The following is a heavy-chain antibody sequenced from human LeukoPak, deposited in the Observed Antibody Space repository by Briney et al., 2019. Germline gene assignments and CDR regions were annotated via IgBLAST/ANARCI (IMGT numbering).Heavy chain of an antibody. J-gene: IGHJ4*02. CDR2: IYYSGST. Sequence: PSETLSLTCTVSGGSISSSSYYWGWIRQPPGKGLEWIGSIYYSGSTYYNLSLKSRVTISVDTSKNQFSLKLSSVTAADTAVYYCATGLGYYFDYWGQGILVTVSS. V-gene: IGHV4-39*01. CDR3: ATGLGYYFDY. CDR1: GGSISSSSYY. D-gene: IGHD3-16*01.